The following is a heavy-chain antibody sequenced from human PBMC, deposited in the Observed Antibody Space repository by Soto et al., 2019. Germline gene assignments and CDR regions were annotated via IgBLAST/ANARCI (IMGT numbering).Heavy chain of an antibody. V-gene: IGHV1-69*10. J-gene: IGHJ4*02. D-gene: IGHD6-6*01. Sequence: SVKVSCKASGGTFSSYGISWVRQAPGQGLEWMGRIIPFLGTTNYAQHFQDRLTVTADTSTNTAFMELSSLRSDDTAVYYCAREGYTSSSIHSFLDSWGQGTLVTVSS. CDR1: GGTFSSYG. CDR3: AREGYTSSSIHSFLDS. CDR2: IIPFLGTT.